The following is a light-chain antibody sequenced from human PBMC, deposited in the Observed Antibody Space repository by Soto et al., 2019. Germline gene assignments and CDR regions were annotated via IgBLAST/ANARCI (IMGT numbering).Light chain of an antibody. CDR2: GAS. CDR3: QQYGGSPYT. J-gene: IGKJ2*01. CDR1: QSVSSSS. Sequence: EIVLTQSPGTLSLSPGERATLSCRASQSVSSSSLGWYQQKPGQAPRLLIYGASSRATGTPDRFSGSGSGPDFTLTISRLEPEYFAVYYCQQYGGSPYTFGQGTKLEIK. V-gene: IGKV3-20*01.